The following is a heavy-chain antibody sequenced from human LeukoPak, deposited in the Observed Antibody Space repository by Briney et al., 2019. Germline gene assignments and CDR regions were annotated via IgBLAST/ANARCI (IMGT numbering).Heavy chain of an antibody. Sequence: GGSLRLSCAASGFTFSSYAMHWVRQAPGKGLEWVAVISYDGSNKYYADSVKGRFTISRDNSKNTLYLQMNSLRAEDTAVYYCARSMTTVGSYSDYWGQGNLVTASS. V-gene: IGHV3-30-3*01. D-gene: IGHD4-17*01. CDR3: ARSMTTVGSYSDY. J-gene: IGHJ4*02. CDR2: ISYDGSNK. CDR1: GFTFSSYA.